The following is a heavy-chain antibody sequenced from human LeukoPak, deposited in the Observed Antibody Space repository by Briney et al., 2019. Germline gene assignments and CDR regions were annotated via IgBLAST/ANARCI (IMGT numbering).Heavy chain of an antibody. V-gene: IGHV1-69*13. CDR2: IVLIFGTA. CDR1: GGALSRYV. CDR3: AREGFESPLQWLRGQYAFDI. J-gene: IGHJ3*02. D-gene: IGHD6-19*01. Sequence: ASVKVSCKASGGALSRYVISGVRQAAGQGLEWMGGIVLIFGTAKYAQKFQGRVTITAHETTSTAYMELSSLRSEDTAVYYGAREGFESPLQWLRGQYAFDIWGQGTMVTVSS.